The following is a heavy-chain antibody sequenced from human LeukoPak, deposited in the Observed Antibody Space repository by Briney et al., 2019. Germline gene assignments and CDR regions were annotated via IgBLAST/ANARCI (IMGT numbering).Heavy chain of an antibody. CDR3: ARGDYIVGATSDY. J-gene: IGHJ4*02. CDR1: GFTFSDHY. CDR2: ISHTGTTM. D-gene: IGHD1-26*01. Sequence: GGSLRLSCAASGFTFSDHYMSWIRQAPGKGLEWVSYISHTGTTMYYADSVKGRFTLSRDNAKNSLYLQMNSLRAEDTAVYYCARGDYIVGATSDYWGQGTLVTVSS. V-gene: IGHV3-11*04.